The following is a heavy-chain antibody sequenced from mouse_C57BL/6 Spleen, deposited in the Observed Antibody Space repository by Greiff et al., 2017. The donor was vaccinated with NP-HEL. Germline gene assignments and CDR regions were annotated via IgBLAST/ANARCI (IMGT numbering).Heavy chain of an antibody. V-gene: IGHV5-6*01. J-gene: IGHJ3*01. Sequence: EVQGVESGGDLVKPGGSLKLSCAASGFTFSSYGMSWVRQTPDKRLEWVATISSGGSYTYYPDSVKGRFTISRDNAKNTLYLQMSSLKSEDTAMYYCARRDDGYYFFAYWGQGTLVTVSA. CDR1: GFTFSSYG. CDR3: ARRDDGYYFFAY. D-gene: IGHD2-3*01. CDR2: ISSGGSYT.